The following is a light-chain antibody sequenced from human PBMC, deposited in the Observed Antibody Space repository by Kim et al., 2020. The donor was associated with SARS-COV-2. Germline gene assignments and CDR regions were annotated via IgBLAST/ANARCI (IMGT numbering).Light chain of an antibody. J-gene: IGKJ1*01. Sequence: EIVLTQSPGTLSLSPGERATLSCRASQNIRSTCLAWYQQKPGQAPRLLIYGTSTRATGTPDRFSGSGSETDFTLTISRLEPEDFAVYFCQQYDTSRTLGQGTKVDIK. CDR2: GTS. CDR3: QQYDTSRT. V-gene: IGKV3-20*01. CDR1: QNIRSTC.